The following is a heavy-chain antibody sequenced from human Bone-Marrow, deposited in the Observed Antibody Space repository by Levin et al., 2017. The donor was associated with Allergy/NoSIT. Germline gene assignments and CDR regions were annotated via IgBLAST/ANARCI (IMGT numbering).Heavy chain of an antibody. CDR3: ARVSKNYYYYYMDG. CDR2: IKHSGST. Sequence: SQTLSLTCAVYGGSFSDDQWSWIRQSPGRGLEWIGEIKHSGSTNYNPSLKSRVTLSLDTSKNQFSLILSSVTAADTAIYYCARVSKNYYYYYMDGWGKGTTVTVSS. CDR1: GGSFSDDQ. J-gene: IGHJ6*03. V-gene: IGHV4-34*01.